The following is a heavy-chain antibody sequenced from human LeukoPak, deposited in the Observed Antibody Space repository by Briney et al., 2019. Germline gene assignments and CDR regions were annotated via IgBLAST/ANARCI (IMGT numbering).Heavy chain of an antibody. V-gene: IGHV4-4*07. Sequence: SETLSLTCTVSGGSISSYYWSWIRQPAGKGLEWIGRIYTSGSTNYNPSLKSRVTMAVDTSKNQFSLKLSSVTAADTAVYYCARDPPPEFITGTTTLDAFDIWGQGTMVTVSS. D-gene: IGHD1-7*01. CDR3: ARDPPPEFITGTTTLDAFDI. CDR2: IYTSGST. J-gene: IGHJ3*02. CDR1: GGSISSYY.